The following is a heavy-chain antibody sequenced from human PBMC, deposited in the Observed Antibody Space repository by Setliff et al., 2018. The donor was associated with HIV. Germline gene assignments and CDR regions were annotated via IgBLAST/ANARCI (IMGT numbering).Heavy chain of an antibody. CDR2: IYYSGST. J-gene: IGHJ6*03. CDR3: ARTSAAGTGYYMDV. D-gene: IGHD6-13*01. V-gene: IGHV4-31*03. CDR1: GGSISSGGYY. Sequence: KTSETLSLTCTVSGGSISSGGYYWSWIRQHPGKGLEWIGYIYYSGSTYYNPSLKSRVTISVDTSKNQFSLKLSSVTAADTAVYYCARTSAAGTGYYMDVWGKGTTVTVSS.